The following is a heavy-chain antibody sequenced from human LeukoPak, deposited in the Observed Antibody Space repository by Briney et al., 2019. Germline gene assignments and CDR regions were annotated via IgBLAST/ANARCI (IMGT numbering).Heavy chain of an antibody. J-gene: IGHJ4*02. CDR2: ISYDGSNK. CDR3: ARDIWFGEVYFDY. V-gene: IGHV3-30-3*01. CDR1: GFTFSSYA. Sequence: PGGSLRLSCAASGFTFSSYAMHWVRQAPGKGLEWVAVISYDGSNKYYADSVKGRFTISRDNSKNTLYLQMNSLRAEDTAVYYCARDIWFGEVYFDYWGQGTLVTVSS. D-gene: IGHD3-10*01.